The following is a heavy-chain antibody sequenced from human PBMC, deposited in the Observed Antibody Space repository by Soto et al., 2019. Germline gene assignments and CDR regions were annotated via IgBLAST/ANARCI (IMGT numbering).Heavy chain of an antibody. Sequence: ESGGGVVQPGRSLRLSCAASGFTFSSYAMHWVRQAPGKGLEWVAVISYDGSNKYYADSVKGRFTISRDNSKNTLYLQMNSLRAEDTAVYYCARGIVVVPAATFDYWGQGTLVTVSS. V-gene: IGHV3-30-3*01. D-gene: IGHD2-2*01. CDR3: ARGIVVVPAATFDY. J-gene: IGHJ4*02. CDR1: GFTFSSYA. CDR2: ISYDGSNK.